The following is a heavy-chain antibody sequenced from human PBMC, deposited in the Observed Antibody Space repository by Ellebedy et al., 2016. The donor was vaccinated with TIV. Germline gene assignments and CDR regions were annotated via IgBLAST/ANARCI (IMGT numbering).Heavy chain of an antibody. Sequence: MPSETLSLTCTVSGGSISSYYWSWIRQPPGKGLEWIGYIYYSGSTNYNPSLKSRVTISVDTSKNQFSLKLSSVTAADTAVYYCARRDYEVPDYWGQGTLVTVSS. D-gene: IGHD4-17*01. CDR1: GGSISSYY. J-gene: IGHJ4*01. V-gene: IGHV4-59*01. CDR2: IYYSGST. CDR3: ARRDYEVPDY.